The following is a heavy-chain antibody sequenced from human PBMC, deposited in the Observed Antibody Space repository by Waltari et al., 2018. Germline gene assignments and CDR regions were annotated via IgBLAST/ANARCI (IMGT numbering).Heavy chain of an antibody. CDR2: ICSGGSI. V-gene: IGHV3-53*01. CDR1: GFSVSSNY. D-gene: IGHD2-2*01. CDR3: AREGPVVYYGMDV. J-gene: IGHJ6*02. Sequence: EVQLVESGGGLIQPGESLRLSCAASGFSVSSNYMSWVRQVPGKGLGWGSVICSGGSIYYADSVKGRFSISRDNSKNTLYLQMNSLRDEDSAIYYCAREGPVVYYGMDVWGRGTTVTVSS.